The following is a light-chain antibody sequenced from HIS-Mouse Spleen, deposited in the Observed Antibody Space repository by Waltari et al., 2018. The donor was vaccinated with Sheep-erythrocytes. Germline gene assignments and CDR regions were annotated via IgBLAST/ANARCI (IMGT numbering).Light chain of an antibody. Sequence: QSALTQPRSVSGSPGQSVTISCTGTSSDVGGYNYVSWYQPHQGKAPKLMIYDVSKRPSGVPDRFSGSKSGNTASLTISGLQAEDEADYYCCSYAGSYNHVFATGTKVTVL. CDR1: SSDVGGYNY. J-gene: IGLJ1*01. CDR2: DVS. V-gene: IGLV2-11*01. CDR3: CSYAGSYNHV.